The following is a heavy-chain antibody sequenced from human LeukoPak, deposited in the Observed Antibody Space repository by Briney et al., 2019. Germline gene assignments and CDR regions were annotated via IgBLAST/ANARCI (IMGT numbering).Heavy chain of an antibody. V-gene: IGHV3-11*06. J-gene: IGHJ4*02. CDR2: ISSSSSYK. CDR3: AKDQEVATTD. CDR1: GFSFSDYY. Sequence: GGSLRLSCTASGFSFSDYYMSWIRQAPGKGLEWGSKISSSSSYKNYADSVKGRFTISRDNAKNSLYLQMSSLRAEDTAVYYCAKDQEVATTDWGQGTLVTVSS. D-gene: IGHD5-12*01.